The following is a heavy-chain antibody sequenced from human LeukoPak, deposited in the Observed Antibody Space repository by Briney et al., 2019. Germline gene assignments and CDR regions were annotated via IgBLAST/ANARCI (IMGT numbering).Heavy chain of an antibody. Sequence: ASVKVSCKASGYTFTSYGISWVRQAPGQGLEWMGWISAYNGNTNYAQKLQGRVTMTTDTSTSTAYMELRSLRSDDTAVYYCARAPHFFDARGSRYYFDSWGQGALVTVSS. CDR3: ARAPHFFDARGSRYYFDS. CDR1: GYTFTSYG. CDR2: ISAYNGNT. J-gene: IGHJ4*01. V-gene: IGHV1-18*01. D-gene: IGHD3-10*01.